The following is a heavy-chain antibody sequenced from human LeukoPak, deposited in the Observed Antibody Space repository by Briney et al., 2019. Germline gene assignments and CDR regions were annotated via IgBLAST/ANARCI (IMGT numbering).Heavy chain of an antibody. CDR3: AKDDYDFWSGYGEEGFDY. CDR2: ISGSGGST. D-gene: IGHD3-3*01. J-gene: IGHJ4*02. Sequence: PGGSLRLSCAASGFTFSSYAMSWVRQAPGKGLEWVSAISGSGGSTYYADSVKGRFTISRDNSKNTLYLQMNSLRAEDTAVYYCAKDDYDFWSGYGEEGFDYWGQGTLVTVSS. V-gene: IGHV3-23*01. CDR1: GFTFSSYA.